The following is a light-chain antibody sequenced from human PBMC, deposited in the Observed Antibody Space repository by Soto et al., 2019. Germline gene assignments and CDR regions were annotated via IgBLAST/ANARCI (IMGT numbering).Light chain of an antibody. CDR3: LQYNSYPQT. CDR1: QGIRDA. CDR2: AAS. V-gene: IGKV1-17*01. Sequence: DIQMTQSPSSLSASVGDKVTITCRASQGIRDALGWYQQKPGKAPKRLIYAASSVQSRVQSRGGGSRARKEFTLTIISVQAEVFASYYCLQYNSYPQTFGQGTKVEL. J-gene: IGKJ1*01.